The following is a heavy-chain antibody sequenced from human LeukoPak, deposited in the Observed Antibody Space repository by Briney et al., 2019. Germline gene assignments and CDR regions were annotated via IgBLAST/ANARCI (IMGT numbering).Heavy chain of an antibody. D-gene: IGHD5-24*01. CDR1: ESTFSTHW. V-gene: IGHV3-7*01. J-gene: IGHJ4*02. CDR3: AISEGYK. Sequence: GGSLRLSCAASESTFSTHWMTWVRQAPGKGLEWVANIKDDGTEEYYLDSVKGRFTISRDNAKNSLHLQMNSLRVEDTAMYYCAISEGYKWGQGTLVTVSS. CDR2: IKDDGTEE.